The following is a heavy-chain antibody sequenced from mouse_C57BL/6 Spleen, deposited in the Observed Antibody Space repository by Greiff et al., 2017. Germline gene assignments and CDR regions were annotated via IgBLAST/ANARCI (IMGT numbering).Heavy chain of an antibody. J-gene: IGHJ2*01. Sequence: QVQLQQSGAELARPGASVKLSCKASGYTFTSYGISWVKQRTGQGLEWIGEIYPRSGNTYYNEKFKGKATLTADKSSSTEYMELRSLTSEDSAVYFCASKGYSNYLGDYWGQGTTLTVSS. CDR3: ASKGYSNYLGDY. CDR2: IYPRSGNT. CDR1: GYTFTSYG. D-gene: IGHD2-5*01. V-gene: IGHV1-81*01.